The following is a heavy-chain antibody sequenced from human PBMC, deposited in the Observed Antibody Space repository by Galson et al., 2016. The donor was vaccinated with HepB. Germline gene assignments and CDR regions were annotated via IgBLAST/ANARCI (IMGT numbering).Heavy chain of an antibody. CDR1: GFTSSHYD. V-gene: IGHV3-13*01. J-gene: IGHJ6*02. CDR2: IGSDGDT. D-gene: IGHD5-12*01. Sequence: SLRLSCAASGFTSSHYDMHWVRLVAGRGLEWVPAIGSDGDTYYPGSVKGRFTVSRENAKNSLYLQMNNLRAGDTAVYYCVRATVGFSGYDSGMDVWGQGTTVTVSS. CDR3: VRATVGFSGYDSGMDV.